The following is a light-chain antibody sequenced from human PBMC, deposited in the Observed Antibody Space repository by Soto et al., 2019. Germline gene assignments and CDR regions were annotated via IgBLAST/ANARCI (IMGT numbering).Light chain of an antibody. Sequence: EIVLTQSPATLSLSPGERATLSCKTSRAVSSDLAWYQQKPGQSPRLLIYDVSSRATATPATFSGSGSGTDFTLTISSLEPEDFAVYYCQQRLDWPLTFGGGTKVEI. V-gene: IGKV3-11*01. CDR2: DVS. CDR3: QQRLDWPLT. CDR1: RAVSSD. J-gene: IGKJ4*01.